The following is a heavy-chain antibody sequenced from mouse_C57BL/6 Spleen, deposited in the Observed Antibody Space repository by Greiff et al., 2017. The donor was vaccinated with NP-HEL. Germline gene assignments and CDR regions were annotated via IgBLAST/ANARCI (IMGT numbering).Heavy chain of an antibody. Sequence: EVHLVESGGGLVKPGGSLKLSCAASGFTFSDYGMHWVRQAPEKGLEWVAYISSGSSTIYYADTVKGRFPISRDNAKNTLFLQMTSLMSEDTAMYYCARKSNYVWFAYWGQGTLVTVSA. V-gene: IGHV5-17*01. J-gene: IGHJ3*01. D-gene: IGHD2-5*01. CDR3: ARKSNYVWFAY. CDR1: GFTFSDYG. CDR2: ISSGSSTI.